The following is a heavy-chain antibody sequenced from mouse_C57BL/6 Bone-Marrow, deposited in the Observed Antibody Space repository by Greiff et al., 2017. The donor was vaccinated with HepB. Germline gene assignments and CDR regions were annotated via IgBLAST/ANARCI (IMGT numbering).Heavy chain of an antibody. Sequence: EVMLVESGGGLVKPGGSLKLSCAASGFTFSSYAMSWVRQTPEKRLEWVATISDGGSYTYYPDNVKGRFTISRDNAKNNLYLQMSHLKSEETAMYYCASTPITTVVYFDYWGQGTTLTVSS. CDR3: ASTPITTVVYFDY. D-gene: IGHD1-1*01. CDR1: GFTFSSYA. CDR2: ISDGGSYT. J-gene: IGHJ2*01. V-gene: IGHV5-4*03.